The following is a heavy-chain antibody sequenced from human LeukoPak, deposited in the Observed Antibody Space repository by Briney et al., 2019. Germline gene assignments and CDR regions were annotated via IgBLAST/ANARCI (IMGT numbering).Heavy chain of an antibody. CDR3: ATCGGNNCSGGSCYIREENWFDP. V-gene: IGHV1-24*01. CDR1: GYTLTELS. J-gene: IGHJ5*02. Sequence: ASVKVSCKVSGYTLTELSMHWVRQAPGKGLAWMGGFDPEDGETIYAQKFQGRVTMTEDTSTDTAYMELSSLRSEDTAVYYCATCGGNNCSGGSCYIREENWFDPWGQGTLVTVSS. CDR2: FDPEDGET. D-gene: IGHD2-15*01.